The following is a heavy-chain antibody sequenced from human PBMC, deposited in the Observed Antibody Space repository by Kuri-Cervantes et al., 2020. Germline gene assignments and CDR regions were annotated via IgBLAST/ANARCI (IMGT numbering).Heavy chain of an antibody. J-gene: IGHJ6*02. V-gene: IGHV4-59*01. CDR1: GGSISSYF. CDR2: IYYSGTT. D-gene: IGHD3-10*01. CDR3: ARDTSSGSLGYYYYGMDV. Sequence: SETLSLTCTVSGGSISSYFYTWIRQPPGKGLEWVGHIYYSGTTTYNPSLTSRVTISLDTSKTHFSLTLTSVTAADTAVYYCARDTSSGSLGYYYYGMDVWGQGTTVTVSS.